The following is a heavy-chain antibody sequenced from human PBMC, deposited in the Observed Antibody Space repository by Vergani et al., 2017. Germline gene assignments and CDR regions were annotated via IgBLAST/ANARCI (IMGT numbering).Heavy chain of an antibody. CDR3: ARDYRDIVVVPAAMGYYYYYYMDV. CDR1: GGSISSYY. CDR2: IYYSGST. Sequence: QVQLQESGPGLVKPSETLSLTCTVSGGSISSYYWSWIRQPPGKGLEWIGYIYYSGSTNYNPSLKSRVTMSVDTSKNQFSLKLSSVTAADTAVYYCARDYRDIVVVPAAMGYYYYYYMDVWGKGTTVTVSS. V-gene: IGHV4-59*12. D-gene: IGHD2-2*01. J-gene: IGHJ6*03.